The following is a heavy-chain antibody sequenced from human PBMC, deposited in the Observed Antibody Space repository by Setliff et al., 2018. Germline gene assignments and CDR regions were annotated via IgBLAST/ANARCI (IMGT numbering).Heavy chain of an antibody. Sequence: GGSLRLSCAASGFTFRTYSLNWVRQAPGRGLEWISFVSSDSRTTYYADSVKGRFTISRDNAKNSLYLQMNSLRAEDTAVYYCARDYTYYDFWSGPSSDAFDIWGQGTMVTVS. V-gene: IGHV3-48*01. J-gene: IGHJ3*02. CDR3: ARDYTYYDFWSGPSSDAFDI. CDR1: GFTFRTYS. D-gene: IGHD3-3*01. CDR2: VSSDSRTT.